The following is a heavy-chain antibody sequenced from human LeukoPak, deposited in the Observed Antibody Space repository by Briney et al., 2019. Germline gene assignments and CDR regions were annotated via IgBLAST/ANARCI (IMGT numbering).Heavy chain of an antibody. V-gene: IGHV3-23*01. CDR1: GFTFSTYI. Sequence: PGGSLRLSCAASGFTFSTYIMTWVRQAPGKGLEWVSGISGSDDDTYYADSVKGRFTISRDNSKNMLYLEMNSLRAEDTAVYYCAKCGSYWYFDYWGQGTLVTVSS. J-gene: IGHJ4*02. D-gene: IGHD1-26*01. CDR2: ISGSDDDT. CDR3: AKCGSYWYFDY.